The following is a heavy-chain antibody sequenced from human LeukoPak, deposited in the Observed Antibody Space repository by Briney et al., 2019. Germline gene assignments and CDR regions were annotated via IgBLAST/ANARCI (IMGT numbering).Heavy chain of an antibody. D-gene: IGHD3/OR15-3a*01. V-gene: IGHV4-38-2*02. Sequence: PSETLSLTCTVSGYSISSGFYWGWIRQPPGKGLEWIGSIYHRGSTYYNASLKSQVSISIDTSKNQFSLRLTSVTAADTAVYYCARQTGSGLFILPGGQGTLVTVSS. CDR1: GYSISSGFY. CDR2: IYHRGST. CDR3: ARQTGSGLFILP. J-gene: IGHJ4*02.